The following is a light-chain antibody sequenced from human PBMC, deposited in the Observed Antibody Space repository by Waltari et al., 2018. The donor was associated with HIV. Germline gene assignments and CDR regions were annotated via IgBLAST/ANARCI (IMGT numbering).Light chain of an antibody. J-gene: IGKJ1*01. CDR3: QQYSNWPRT. CDR1: QSVSSN. V-gene: IGKV3-15*01. Sequence: EIVMTQSPATLSVSPGERVTLSCRASQSVSSNLAWYQQKPGQAPRLLIYGASARATGIPATFSGSGSGTGFTLTVSNLQSEDFATYYCQQYSNWPRTFGNGTKVEI. CDR2: GAS.